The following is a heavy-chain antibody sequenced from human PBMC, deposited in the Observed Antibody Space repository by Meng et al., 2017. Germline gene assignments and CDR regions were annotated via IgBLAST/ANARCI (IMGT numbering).Heavy chain of an antibody. CDR1: GGSFSGYY. V-gene: IGHV4-34*01. CDR3: ASFSVGERQFDN. Sequence: GSLRLSCAVYGGSFSGYYWSWIRQPPGKGLEWIGEINHSGSTNYNPSLKSRVTISVDTSKNQFSLKLSSVTAADTAVYYCASFSVGERQFDNWGQGTLVTVSS. J-gene: IGHJ4*02. D-gene: IGHD1-1*01. CDR2: INHSGST.